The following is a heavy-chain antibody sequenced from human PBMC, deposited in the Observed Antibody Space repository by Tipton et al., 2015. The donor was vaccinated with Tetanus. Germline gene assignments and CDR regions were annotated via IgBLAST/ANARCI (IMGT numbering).Heavy chain of an antibody. J-gene: IGHJ5*02. CDR1: GGSISSGGYY. CDR3: ARADFGVVIGFDP. V-gene: IGHV4-31*03. Sequence: TLSLTCTVSGGSISSGGYYWSWIRQHPGKGPEWIGYIYYSGSTNYNPSLKSRVTISVDTSKNQFSLKLSSVTAADTAVYYCARADFGVVIGFDPWGQGTLVTVSS. CDR2: IYYSGST. D-gene: IGHD3-3*01.